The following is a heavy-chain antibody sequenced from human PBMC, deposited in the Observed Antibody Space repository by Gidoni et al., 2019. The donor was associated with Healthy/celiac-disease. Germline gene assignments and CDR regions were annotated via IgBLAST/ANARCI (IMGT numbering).Heavy chain of an antibody. Sequence: EVQLVESGGGLVKPGGSLRLSCAASGFTFSSYSLNWVRQAPGKGLEWVSSISSSSSYIYYADAVKGRFTISRDNAKNSLYLQMNSLRAEDTAVYYCARDPTTTVSSLYYYYGMDVWGQGTTVTVSS. CDR3: ARDPTTTVSSLYYYYGMDV. CDR2: ISSSSSYI. CDR1: GFTFSSYS. J-gene: IGHJ6*02. D-gene: IGHD1-26*01. V-gene: IGHV3-21*01.